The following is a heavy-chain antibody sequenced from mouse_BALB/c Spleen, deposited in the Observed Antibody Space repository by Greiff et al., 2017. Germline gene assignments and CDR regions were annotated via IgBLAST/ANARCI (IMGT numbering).Heavy chain of an antibody. CDR3: ARSDTTATGDYYAMDY. J-gene: IGHJ4*01. V-gene: IGHV1-77*01. D-gene: IGHD1-2*01. Sequence: QVQLQQSGAELARPGASVKLSCKASGYTFTDYYLNWVKQRTGQGLEWIGEIYPGSGNTYYNEKFKGKATLTADKSSSTAYMQLSSLTSEDSAVYYCARSDTTATGDYYAMDYWGQGTSVTVSS. CDR1: GYTFTDYY. CDR2: IYPGSGNT.